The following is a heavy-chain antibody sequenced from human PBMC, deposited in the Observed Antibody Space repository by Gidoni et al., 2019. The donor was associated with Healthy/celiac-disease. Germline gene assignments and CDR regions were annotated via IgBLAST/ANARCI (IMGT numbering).Heavy chain of an antibody. CDR3: ARSPPRIVVVPAAINYYYYGMDV. CDR1: GGSFSGYY. D-gene: IGHD2-2*02. Sequence: QVQLQQWGAGLLKPSETLSLTCAVYGGSFSGYYWSWIRQPPGKGLEWIGEINHSGSTNYNPSLKSRVTISVDTSKNQFSLKLSSVTAADTAVYYCARSPPRIVVVPAAINYYYYGMDVWGQGTTVTVSS. V-gene: IGHV4-34*01. J-gene: IGHJ6*02. CDR2: INHSGST.